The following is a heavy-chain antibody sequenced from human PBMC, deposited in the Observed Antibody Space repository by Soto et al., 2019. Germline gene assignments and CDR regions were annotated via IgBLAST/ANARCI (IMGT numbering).Heavy chain of an antibody. CDR2: ISGSGVST. V-gene: IGHV3-23*01. J-gene: IGHJ4*02. CDR3: AKSPGMYYYDSSGYYHYDY. Sequence: GGSLRLSCAASGFTFSSYAMSWVRQALGKGLEWVSAISGSGVSTYYADSVKGRFTISRDNSKNTLYLQMNSLRAEDTAVYYCAKSPGMYYYDSSGYYHYDYWGQGTLVTVS. CDR1: GFTFSSYA. D-gene: IGHD3-22*01.